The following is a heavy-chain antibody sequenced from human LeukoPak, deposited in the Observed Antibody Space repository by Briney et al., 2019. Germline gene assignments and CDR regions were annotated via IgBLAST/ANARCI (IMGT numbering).Heavy chain of an antibody. V-gene: IGHV3-23*01. D-gene: IGHD3-9*01. CDR1: GFTFSSYA. J-gene: IGHJ6*04. CDR2: ISGSGGST. Sequence: GGSLRLSCAASGFTFSSYAMSWVRQAPGKGLEWVSAISGSGGSTYYADSVKGRFTISRDNSKNTLYLQMNSPRAEDTAVYYCAFRADSDYDILTGYRWGGMDVWGKGTTVTVSS. CDR3: AFRADSDYDILTGYRWGGMDV.